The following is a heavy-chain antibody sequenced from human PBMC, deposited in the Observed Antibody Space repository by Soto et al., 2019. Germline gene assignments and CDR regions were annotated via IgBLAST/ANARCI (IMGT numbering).Heavy chain of an antibody. Sequence: GGSLRLSCAASGFTFSSYDMHWVRQATGKGLEWVSAIGTAGDTYYPGSAKGRFTISSEKAKNSLYLQVNSLRAEDTAVYYCESGEIAADTYGMDVWGQGTTVTVSS. J-gene: IGHJ6*02. CDR2: IGTAGDT. V-gene: IGHV3-13*01. D-gene: IGHD6-13*01. CDR1: GFTFSSYD. CDR3: ESGEIAADTYGMDV.